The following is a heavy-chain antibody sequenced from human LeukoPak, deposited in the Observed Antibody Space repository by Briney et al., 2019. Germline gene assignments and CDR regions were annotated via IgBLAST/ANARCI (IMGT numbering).Heavy chain of an antibody. CDR3: AKDFLGAGYSSGWYGS. J-gene: IGHJ5*02. D-gene: IGHD6-19*01. CDR2: IWYDGSNK. CDR1: GFTFSSYG. Sequence: PGRSLRLSCAASGFTFSSYGMHWVRQAPGKGLEWVAVIWYDGSNKYYADSVKGRFTISRDNSKNTLYLQMNSLRAEDTALYYCAKDFLGAGYSSGWYGSWGQGTLVTVSS. V-gene: IGHV3-33*06.